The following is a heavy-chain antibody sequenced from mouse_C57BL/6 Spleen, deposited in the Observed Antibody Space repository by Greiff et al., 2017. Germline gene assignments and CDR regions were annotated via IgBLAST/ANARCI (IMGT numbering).Heavy chain of an antibody. V-gene: IGHV5-17*01. CDR2: ISSGSSTI. J-gene: IGHJ4*01. Sequence: EVQGVESGGGLVKPGGSLKLSCAASGFTFSDYGMHWVRQAPEKGLEWVAYISSGSSTIYYADTVKGRFTISRDNAKNTLFLQMTSLRSEDTAMYYCAGNYGYDLYYAMDYWGQGTSGTVSS. D-gene: IGHD2-2*01. CDR3: AGNYGYDLYYAMDY. CDR1: GFTFSDYG.